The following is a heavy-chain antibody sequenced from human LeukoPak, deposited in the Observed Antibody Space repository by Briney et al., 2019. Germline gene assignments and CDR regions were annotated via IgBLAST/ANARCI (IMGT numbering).Heavy chain of an antibody. CDR2: IGRGII. D-gene: IGHD1-26*01. V-gene: IGHV3-48*04. Sequence: GGSLRLSCAASGFTFSSYSMNWVRPAPGKGLEWVSHIGRGIIYADSVKGRFTISRDNAKNSVYLQMNSLRVEDTAVYYCARAHYSGNYGDFDYWGQGTLVTVSS. J-gene: IGHJ4*02. CDR1: GFTFSSYS. CDR3: ARAHYSGNYGDFDY.